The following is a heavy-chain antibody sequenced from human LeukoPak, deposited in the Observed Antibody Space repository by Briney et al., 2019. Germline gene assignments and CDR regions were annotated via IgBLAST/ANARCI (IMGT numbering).Heavy chain of an antibody. CDR2: INPNSGGT. V-gene: IGHV1-2*04. Sequence: GASVKVSCKASGYTFTGYYMHWVRQAPGQGLEWMGWINPNSGGTNYAQKFQGWVTMTRDTSISTAYMELSRLRSEDTAVYYCAMLGVQLVTTAWFDPWGQGTLVTVSS. D-gene: IGHD1-1*01. CDR3: AMLGVQLVTTAWFDP. J-gene: IGHJ5*02. CDR1: GYTFTGYY.